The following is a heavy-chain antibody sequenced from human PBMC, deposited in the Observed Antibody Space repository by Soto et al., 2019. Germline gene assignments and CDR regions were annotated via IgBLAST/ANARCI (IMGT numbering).Heavy chain of an antibody. Sequence: RQAPVKRLAWVSTIGGSSDSTHYTDYVKGRFTISRDNSKNTLYLQMNSLRAEDTDVYFCAKKSGPITTTHFFSHPYMTVCGKGTTI. CDR2: IGGSSDST. V-gene: IGHV3-23*01. J-gene: IGHJ6*03. D-gene: IGHD1-26*01. CDR3: AKKSGPITTTHFFSHPYMTV.